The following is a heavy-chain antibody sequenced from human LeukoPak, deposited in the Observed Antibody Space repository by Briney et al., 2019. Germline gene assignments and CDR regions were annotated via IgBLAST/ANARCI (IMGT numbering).Heavy chain of an antibody. Sequence: PSETLSLTCTVSGGSISSYYWSWIRQPPGKGLEWIGYIYYSGSTNYNPSLKSRVTISVDTSKNQFSLKLSSVTAADTAVYYCARGEYYYDSSGYYPAPFDYWGQGTLVTVSS. CDR3: ARGEYYYDSSGYYPAPFDY. V-gene: IGHV4-59*01. D-gene: IGHD3-22*01. CDR1: GGSISSYY. CDR2: IYYSGST. J-gene: IGHJ4*02.